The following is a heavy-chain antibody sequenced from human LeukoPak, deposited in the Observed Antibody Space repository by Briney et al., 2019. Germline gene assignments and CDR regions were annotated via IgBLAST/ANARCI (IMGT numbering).Heavy chain of an antibody. Sequence: GGSLRLSCAASGFTVSSNYMGWVRQAPGKGLERVSVIYSGGSTYYADSVKGRFTISRDNSKNTLYLQMNSLRAEDTALYYCAKDVLLVSGSGSYCDYWGQGTLVTVSS. V-gene: IGHV3-53*01. CDR1: GFTVSSNY. D-gene: IGHD3-10*01. J-gene: IGHJ4*02. CDR3: AKDVLLVSGSGSYCDY. CDR2: IYSGGST.